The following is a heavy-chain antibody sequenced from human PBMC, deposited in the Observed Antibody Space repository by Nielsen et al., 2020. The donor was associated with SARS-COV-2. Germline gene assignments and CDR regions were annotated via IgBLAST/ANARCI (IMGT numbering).Heavy chain of an antibody. J-gene: IGHJ4*02. CDR2: IFYRGNT. CDR1: GESFGGYY. Sequence: SETLSLTCAVYGESFGGYYWAWIRQSPGKGLEWIGYIFYRGNTNYNPSLKSRVTISVDTSKNQFSLKVNSVTAADTAVYYCVRIDMATISVDYWGRGTLVTVSS. V-gene: IGHV4-59*01. CDR3: VRIDMATISVDY. D-gene: IGHD5-24*01.